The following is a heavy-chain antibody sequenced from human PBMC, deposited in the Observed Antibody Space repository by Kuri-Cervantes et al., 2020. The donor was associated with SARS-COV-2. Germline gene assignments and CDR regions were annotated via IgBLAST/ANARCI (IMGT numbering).Heavy chain of an antibody. Sequence: ETLSPTCAASGFTFSSYAMSWVRQAPGKGLEWVSAISGSGGSTYYADSVKGRFTISRDNSKNTLYLQMNSLRAEDTAVYYCAKDLAESAYWGQGTLVTVSS. D-gene: IGHD1-14*01. J-gene: IGHJ4*02. CDR2: ISGSGGST. CDR3: AKDLAESAY. V-gene: IGHV3-23*01. CDR1: GFTFSSYA.